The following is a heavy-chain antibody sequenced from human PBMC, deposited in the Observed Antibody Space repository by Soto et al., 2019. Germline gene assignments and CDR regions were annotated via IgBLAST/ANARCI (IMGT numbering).Heavy chain of an antibody. CDR2: INHSGST. J-gene: IGHJ4*02. V-gene: IGHV4-34*01. D-gene: IGHD3-3*01. CDR1: GGSFSDYS. CDR3: ARGGLDDFWSGYLYHLDS. Sequence: PSETLSLTCAVYGGSFSDYSWTWIRQPPGKGLEWIGEINHSGSTYYNPSLKSRVTMSIDTSKNQFSLKLSSVTAADTAVYYCARGGLDDFWSGYLYHLDSWGLGTLVTVSS.